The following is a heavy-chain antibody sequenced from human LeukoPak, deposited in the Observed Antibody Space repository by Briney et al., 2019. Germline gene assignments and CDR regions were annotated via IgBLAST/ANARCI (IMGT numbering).Heavy chain of an antibody. CDR3: ARIVATITSDAFDI. J-gene: IGHJ3*02. CDR2: IYYSGST. D-gene: IGHD5-12*01. Sequence: PSETLSLTCTVSGFSISSYYWSWIRQPPGKGLEWIGYIYYSGSTNYNPSLKSRVTISVDTPKNQFSLKLSSVTAADTAVYYCARIVATITSDAFDIWGQGTMVTVSS. CDR1: GFSISSYY. V-gene: IGHV4-59*01.